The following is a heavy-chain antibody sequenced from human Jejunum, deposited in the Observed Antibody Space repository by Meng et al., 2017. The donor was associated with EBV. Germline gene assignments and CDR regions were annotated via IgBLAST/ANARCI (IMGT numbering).Heavy chain of an antibody. J-gene: IGHJ4*02. CDR1: WFTVGDYY. V-gene: IGHV3-53*01. D-gene: IGHD6-13*01. CDR3: ASDRYSSRWSKY. Sequence: DVRPVGSVEDLVPLGGSLRRSYAASWFTVGDYYMSWHRQAPGKGLDGVSIIYSGGDTYYADSVKGRFTISRDNSKNTLYLQMNSLRVEDTAVYYCASDRYSSRWSKYWGQGTLVTVSS. CDR2: IYSGGDT.